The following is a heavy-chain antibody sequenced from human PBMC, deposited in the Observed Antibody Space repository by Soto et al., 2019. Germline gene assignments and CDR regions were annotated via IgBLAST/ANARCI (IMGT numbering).Heavy chain of an antibody. Sequence: QVQLQESGPGLVKPSGTLSLTCAVSGGSISTSNWWSWVRQPPGKGREWIGEVYHSGSTNYNPSFKSRVAMSVDKSKNQFSLKLNSVTAADTALYYCARTSTSGTLFDYWGQGSLVTVSS. D-gene: IGHD1-1*01. CDR1: GGSISTSNW. V-gene: IGHV4-4*02. CDR3: ARTSTSGTLFDY. CDR2: VYHSGST. J-gene: IGHJ4*02.